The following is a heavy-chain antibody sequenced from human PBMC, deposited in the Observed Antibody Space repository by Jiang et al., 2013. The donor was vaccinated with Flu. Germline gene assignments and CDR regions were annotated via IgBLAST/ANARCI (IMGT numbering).Heavy chain of an antibody. CDR2: VSYSVST. CDR1: GDSLTSNSYY. J-gene: IGHJ4*02. CDR3: ASRYCTGTICHLGQGNYYFDY. D-gene: IGHD2-8*02. V-gene: IGHV4-39*07. Sequence: GLVKPSETLSLTCSVSGDSLTSNSYYWGWIRQPPGKGLEWVGGVSYSVSTYYNPSLKSRVAISVDTSRNQFSLRLTSVTAADTAVYFCASRYCTGTICHLGQGNYYFDYWGQGALVTVSS.